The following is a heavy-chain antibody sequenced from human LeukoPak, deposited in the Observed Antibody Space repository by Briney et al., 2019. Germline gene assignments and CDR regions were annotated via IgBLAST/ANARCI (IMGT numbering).Heavy chain of an antibody. Sequence: AGGSLRLSCSASGFTFSSYVMYWVRQAPGKGLEYVSAISPNGGSTYYAGSVKGRFTISRDNSGTTLYLQMSSLRPEDTAVYYCVNGHWIQKGYFDYWGQGTLVTVSS. J-gene: IGHJ4*02. CDR3: VNGHWIQKGYFDY. CDR2: ISPNGGST. D-gene: IGHD5-18*01. V-gene: IGHV3-64D*09. CDR1: GFTFSSYV.